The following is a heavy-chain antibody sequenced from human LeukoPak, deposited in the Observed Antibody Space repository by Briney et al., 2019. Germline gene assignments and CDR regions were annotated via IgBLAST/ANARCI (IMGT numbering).Heavy chain of an antibody. D-gene: IGHD3-10*01. CDR2: IYYSGST. V-gene: IGHV4-61*08. CDR3: ARLPTMVRGVWEDY. CDR1: GGSISSGGYS. J-gene: IGHJ4*02. Sequence: KPSETLSLTCAVSGGSISSGGYSWSWIRQPPGKGLEWIGYIYYSGSTNYNPSLKSRVTISVDTSKNQFSLKLSSVTAADTAVYYCARLPTMVRGVWEDYWGQGTLVTVSS.